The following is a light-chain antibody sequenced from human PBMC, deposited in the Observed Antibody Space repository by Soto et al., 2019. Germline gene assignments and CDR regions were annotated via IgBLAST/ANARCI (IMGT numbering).Light chain of an antibody. J-gene: IGKJ2*01. CDR2: DAS. CDR3: QQTYSTPYT. CDR1: QTISTY. Sequence: DIQMTQSPSSLSASLGDRVTITCQASQTISTYVTWYQQKPGKAPKALISDASTLQSGVPSRFSGSGSGTDFTLIISSLQPEDVATYYCQQTYSTPYTFGQGTRLEIK. V-gene: IGKV1-39*01.